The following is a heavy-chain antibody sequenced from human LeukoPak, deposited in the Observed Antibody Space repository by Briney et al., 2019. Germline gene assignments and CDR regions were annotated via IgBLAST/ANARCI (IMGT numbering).Heavy chain of an antibody. CDR2: IYYSGST. CDR3: ARGRYDFWSGYNYYMDV. V-gene: IGHV4-30-4*08. J-gene: IGHJ6*03. D-gene: IGHD3-3*01. Sequence: SETLSLTCTVSGGSISSDDYYWSWIRQPPGKGLEWIGYIYYSGSTYYNPSLKSRVTISVDTSKNQFSLKLSSVTAADTAVYYCARGRYDFWSGYNYYMDVWGKGTTVTVSS. CDR1: GGSISSDDYY.